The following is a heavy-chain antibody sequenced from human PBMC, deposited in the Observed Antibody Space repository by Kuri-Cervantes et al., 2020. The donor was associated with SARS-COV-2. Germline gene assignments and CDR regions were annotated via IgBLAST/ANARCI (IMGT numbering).Heavy chain of an antibody. D-gene: IGHD1-26*01. Sequence: GSLRLSCTVSGGSISSQSYYWGWIRQPPGKGLEWIGSVYYSGTTYYNPSLKSRVTISLDTSKNQLSLNLNSATAADTAVFYCARDRYSGSYVRRWFDYWGQGTLVTVSS. CDR2: VYYSGTT. V-gene: IGHV4-39*02. CDR3: ARDRYSGSYVRRWFDY. CDR1: GGSISSQSYY. J-gene: IGHJ5*01.